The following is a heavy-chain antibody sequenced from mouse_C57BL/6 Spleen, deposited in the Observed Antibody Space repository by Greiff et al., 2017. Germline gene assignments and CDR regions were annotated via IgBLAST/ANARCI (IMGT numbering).Heavy chain of an antibody. CDR3: ASGVGNSYFDY. Sequence: VKLMESGAELVRPGTSVKVSCKASGYAFTNYLIEWVKQRPGQGLEWIGVINPGSGGTNYNEKFKGKATLTADKSSSTAYMQLSSLTSEDSAVYFCASGVGNSYFDYWGQGTTLTVSS. CDR1: GYAFTNYL. J-gene: IGHJ2*01. V-gene: IGHV1-54*01. CDR2: INPGSGGT. D-gene: IGHD2-1*01.